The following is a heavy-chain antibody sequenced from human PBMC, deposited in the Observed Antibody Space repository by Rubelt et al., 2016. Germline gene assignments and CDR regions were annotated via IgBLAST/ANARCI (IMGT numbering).Heavy chain of an antibody. CDR2: ISGSGGST. V-gene: IGHV3-23*04. CDR1: GFTFSSYA. Sequence: DVHLVESGGGVIQRGGSLRLSCAASGFTFSSYAMSWVRQAPGKGLEWVSAISGSGGSTYYADSVKGRFTISRDKSKNTLYLQMNSLGAEDTAVYYCAKDSHKAAYFDYWGQGTLVTVSS. D-gene: IGHD6-25*01. J-gene: IGHJ4*02. CDR3: AKDSHKAAYFDY.